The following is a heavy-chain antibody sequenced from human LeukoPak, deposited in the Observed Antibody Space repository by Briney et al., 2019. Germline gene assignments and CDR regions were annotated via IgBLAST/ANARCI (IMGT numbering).Heavy chain of an antibody. Sequence: SETLSLTCTVSGGSISITGYYWGWIRQPPGKGLEWIGSIYYRGSTYYNPSLKSRVTISVDTSKNQFSLKVSSVTAADTAVFYCATHPGYGDYYFDYWGQGTLVTVSS. CDR2: IYYRGST. CDR1: GGSISITGYY. D-gene: IGHD4-17*01. J-gene: IGHJ4*02. V-gene: IGHV4-39*01. CDR3: ATHPGYGDYYFDY.